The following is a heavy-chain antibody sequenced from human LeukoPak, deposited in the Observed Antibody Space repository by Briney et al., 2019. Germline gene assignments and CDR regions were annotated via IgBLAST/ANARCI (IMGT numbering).Heavy chain of an antibody. V-gene: IGHV4-39*01. CDR1: GGSISGSSYY. Sequence: SETLSLTCTVSGGSISGSSYYWGWIRQPPGKGLEWIGFIHYTGSTYYNPSLKSRVTISVDTSKNQFSLKLSSVTAADTAVYYCARRGYCSGGSCYVSYWGQGTLVTVSS. D-gene: IGHD2-15*01. CDR3: ARRGYCSGGSCYVSY. CDR2: IHYTGST. J-gene: IGHJ4*02.